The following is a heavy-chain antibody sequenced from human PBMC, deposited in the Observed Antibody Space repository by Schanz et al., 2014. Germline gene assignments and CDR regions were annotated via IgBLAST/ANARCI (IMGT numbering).Heavy chain of an antibody. Sequence: QVQLVQSGAEVRKPGASVKVSCKASGYTFISYGISWVRQATGQGLEWMGWMNPNSGNTDYAQKLQGRVTLTTDTSTSTAYMELRNLRSDDTAVYYCARAKRFGDMDVWGQGTTVTVSS. V-gene: IGHV1-18*01. CDR2: MNPNSGNT. J-gene: IGHJ6*02. CDR3: ARAKRFGDMDV. CDR1: GYTFISYG. D-gene: IGHD3-10*01.